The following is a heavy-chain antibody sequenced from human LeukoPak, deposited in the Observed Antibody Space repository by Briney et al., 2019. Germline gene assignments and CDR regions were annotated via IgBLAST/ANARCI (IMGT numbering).Heavy chain of an antibody. CDR2: ISWNSGSI. CDR3: ARGKNTYYYYMDV. J-gene: IGHJ6*03. CDR1: GFTFDDYA. Sequence: GGSLRLSCAASGFTFDDYAMHWVRQAPGKGLEWVSGISWNSGSIGYADSVKGRFTISRDNAKNSLYLQMNSLRAEDTAVYYCARGKNTYYYYMDVWGKGTTVTVSS. V-gene: IGHV3-9*01.